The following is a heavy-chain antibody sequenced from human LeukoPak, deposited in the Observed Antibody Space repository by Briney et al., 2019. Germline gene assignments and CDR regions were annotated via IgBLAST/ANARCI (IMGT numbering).Heavy chain of an antibody. D-gene: IGHD1-26*01. Sequence: SETLSLTCTVSGGSISSYYWSWIRQPPGKGLEWIGYIYYSGSTNYNPSLKSRVTISVDTSKNQFSLKLSSVTAADTAVYYCARTSGSYFDYWGQGTLVTVSS. CDR3: ARTSGSYFDY. CDR2: IYYSGST. J-gene: IGHJ4*02. V-gene: IGHV4-59*01. CDR1: GGSISSYY.